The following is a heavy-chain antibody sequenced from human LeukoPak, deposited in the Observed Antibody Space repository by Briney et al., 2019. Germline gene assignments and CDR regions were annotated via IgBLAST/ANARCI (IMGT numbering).Heavy chain of an antibody. V-gene: IGHV3-23*01. D-gene: IGHD6-13*01. J-gene: IGHJ4*02. Sequence: PGGSLRLSCAASGFTFSNYAMSWVRQAPGKGLEWVSAISGSSGSTYYADSVKGRFTISRDNSKNTLYLQMNSLRAEDTVVYYCAKESMYSSSWYPIFDYWGQGTLVTVSS. CDR3: AKESMYSSSWYPIFDY. CDR2: ISGSSGST. CDR1: GFTFSNYA.